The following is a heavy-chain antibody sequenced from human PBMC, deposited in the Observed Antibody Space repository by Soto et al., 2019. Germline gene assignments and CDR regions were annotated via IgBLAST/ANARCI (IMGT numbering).Heavy chain of an antibody. V-gene: IGHV3-49*03. CDR1: GFTFGDYA. J-gene: IGHJ3*02. Sequence: PGGSLRLSCTASGFTFGDYAMSWFRQAPGKGLEWVGFIRNKANGGATEYAASVKTRFTISRDDSKSIAYLQMNSLKTEDIAVYYCTMFSVYYDPLTGYSTDSFDIWGQGTMVTVSS. D-gene: IGHD3-9*01. CDR3: TMFSVYYDPLTGYSTDSFDI. CDR2: IRNKANGGAT.